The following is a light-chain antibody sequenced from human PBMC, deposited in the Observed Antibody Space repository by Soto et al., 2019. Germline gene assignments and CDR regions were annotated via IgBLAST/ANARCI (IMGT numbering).Light chain of an antibody. CDR1: QSVSNTS. Sequence: EIVLTQSPGTLSLPPGERATLSCRARQSVSNTSLAWYQQKPGQAPRLLFCGASIRATGIPDRSSGSGSGTDFTLTISRMESEDFAVYYCQQYGSSGTFGQGTKVDIK. CDR2: GAS. CDR3: QQYGSSGT. V-gene: IGKV3-20*01. J-gene: IGKJ1*01.